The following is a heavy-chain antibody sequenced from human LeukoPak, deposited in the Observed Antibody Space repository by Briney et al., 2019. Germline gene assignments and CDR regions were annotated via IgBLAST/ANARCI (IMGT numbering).Heavy chain of an antibody. CDR1: GGSISSYY. CDR2: IYTSGST. Sequence: SETLSLTCTVSGGSISSYYWSWIRQPAGKGLEWIGRIYTSGSTNYNPSLKSRVTMSVDTSKNQFSLRLSSVTAADTAVYYCARVVRDGYNYYFDYWGQGTLVTVSS. CDR3: ARVVRDGYNYYFDY. D-gene: IGHD5-24*01. V-gene: IGHV4-4*07. J-gene: IGHJ4*02.